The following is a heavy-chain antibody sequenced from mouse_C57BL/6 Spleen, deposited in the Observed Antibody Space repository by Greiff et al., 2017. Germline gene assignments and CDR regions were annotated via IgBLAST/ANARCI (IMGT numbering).Heavy chain of an antibody. CDR3: TYGWFAY. Sequence: EVQLQQSGAELVRPGASVKLSCTASGFTIKDDYMHWVKQRPEQGLEWIGWIDPENGDTEYASKFQGKATITADTSSNTAYLQLSSLTSEDTAVYYCTYGWFAYWGQGTLVTVSA. CDR1: GFTIKDDY. CDR2: IDPENGDT. J-gene: IGHJ3*01. V-gene: IGHV14-4*01. D-gene: IGHD1-1*02.